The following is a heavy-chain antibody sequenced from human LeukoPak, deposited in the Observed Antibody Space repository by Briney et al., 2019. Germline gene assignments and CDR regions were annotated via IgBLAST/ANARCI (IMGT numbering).Heavy chain of an antibody. CDR2: ISVSGGST. D-gene: IGHD6-19*01. V-gene: IGHV3-23*01. J-gene: IGHJ4*02. Sequence: PGGSLRLSCAASGFTFSSYDMSWVRQAPGKGLEGVSAISVSGGSTYYADSVKGRFTISRDNSQNTLYLQMTSLRAEDTAVYYCAKDSGWYFDYWGQGTLVTVSS. CDR1: GFTFSSYD. CDR3: AKDSGWYFDY.